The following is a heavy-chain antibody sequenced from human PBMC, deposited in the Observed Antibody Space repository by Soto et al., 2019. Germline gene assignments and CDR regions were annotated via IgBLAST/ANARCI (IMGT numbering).Heavy chain of an antibody. D-gene: IGHD2-21*01. Sequence: EVQLVESGGGLVQPGGSLRLSCAASGFTFSSYWMHWVRQAPGKGLVWVSRINSDGSSTSYADSVKGRFTISRHNAMNTLYLQMNSLRAEDTAVYYCAIDHVVSLNWFDPWCQGTLVTVSS. V-gene: IGHV3-74*01. CDR3: AIDHVVSLNWFDP. J-gene: IGHJ5*02. CDR1: GFTFSSYW. CDR2: INSDGSST.